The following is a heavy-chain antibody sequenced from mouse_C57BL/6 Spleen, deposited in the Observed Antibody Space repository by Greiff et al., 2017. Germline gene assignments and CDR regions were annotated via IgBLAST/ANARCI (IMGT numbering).Heavy chain of an antibody. Sequence: VQLKQSGPELVKPGASVKISCKASGYSFTDYNMNWVKQSNGKSLEWIGVINPNYGTTSYNQKFKGKATLTVDQSSSTAYMQLNSLTSEDSAVYYCASAYYSNYAWFAYWGQGTLVTVSA. CDR1: GYSFTDYN. CDR3: ASAYYSNYAWFAY. CDR2: INPNYGTT. J-gene: IGHJ3*01. V-gene: IGHV1-39*01. D-gene: IGHD2-5*01.